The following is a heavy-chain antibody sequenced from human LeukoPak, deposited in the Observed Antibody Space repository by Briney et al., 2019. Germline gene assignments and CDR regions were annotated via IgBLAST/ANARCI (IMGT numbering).Heavy chain of an antibody. CDR3: ARDLTYSSSLGDY. D-gene: IGHD6-13*01. CDR1: GYTFTRYG. Sequence: GASVKVSCKASGYTFTRYGIRWVRQAPGQGLEWIGWISAYNGNKNYAQKRQGRVTMTTDTSTSTAYLELRILRSDGAAVYYCARDLTYSSSLGDYWGQGTLVTVSS. J-gene: IGHJ4*02. CDR2: ISAYNGNK. V-gene: IGHV1-18*01.